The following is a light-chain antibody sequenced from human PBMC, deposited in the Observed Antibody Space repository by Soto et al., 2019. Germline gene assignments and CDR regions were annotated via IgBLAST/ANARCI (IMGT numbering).Light chain of an antibody. J-gene: IGKJ4*01. CDR2: WAS. CDR1: QSVLYSPNNKNY. V-gene: IGKV4-1*01. Sequence: DIVMTQSPDSLAVSLGERATINCKSSQSVLYSPNNKNYLAWYQQKPGQPPKLLIYWASTRQYGVPDRFSGRWAGTELTLTISSLKAEDVAVYYCQHDYSTPLTFGGGTKVEIK. CDR3: QHDYSTPLT.